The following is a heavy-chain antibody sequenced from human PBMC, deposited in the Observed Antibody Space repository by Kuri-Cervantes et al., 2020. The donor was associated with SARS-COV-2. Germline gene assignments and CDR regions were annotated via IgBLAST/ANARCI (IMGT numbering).Heavy chain of an antibody. V-gene: IGHV4-34*01. CDR1: GESFIGYH. CDR3: ARVFTASFDF. J-gene: IGHJ4*02. CDR2: INHSGST. Sequence: GSLRLSCAVYGESFIGYHWSWVRQPPGKGLEWIGDINHSGSTNYNPSLKSRVTISLDTSTNQFSLKLSSVTAADTAVYYCARVFTASFDFWGQGTLVTVSS.